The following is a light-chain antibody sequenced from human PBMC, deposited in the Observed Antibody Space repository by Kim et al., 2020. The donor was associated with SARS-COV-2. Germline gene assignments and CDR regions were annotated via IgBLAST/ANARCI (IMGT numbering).Light chain of an antibody. Sequence: DIQMTQSPSSVSASVGDRITITCRASQHIRSWLAWYQQKPGRAPKLLIYAASSLASGVPARFSGSGSGTDFTLTINNLQPEDFATYYCLQAYVNPLTFGGGTKVDIK. CDR1: QHIRSW. V-gene: IGKV1D-12*01. CDR3: LQAYVNPLT. CDR2: AAS. J-gene: IGKJ4*01.